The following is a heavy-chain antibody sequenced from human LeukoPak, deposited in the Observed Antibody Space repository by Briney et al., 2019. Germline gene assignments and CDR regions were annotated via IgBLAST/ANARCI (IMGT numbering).Heavy chain of an antibody. Sequence: KSSETLSLTCTVSGGSISSYYWSWLRQPQGKGLEWIGYIYYSGSTNYNPSLKSRVTISVDTSKNQFSLKLSSVTAADTAVYYCARGQLSLRYYYYGMDVWGQGTTVTVSS. V-gene: IGHV4-59*01. J-gene: IGHJ6*02. CDR3: ARGQLSLRYYYYGMDV. CDR1: GGSISSYY. D-gene: IGHD1-1*01. CDR2: IYYSGST.